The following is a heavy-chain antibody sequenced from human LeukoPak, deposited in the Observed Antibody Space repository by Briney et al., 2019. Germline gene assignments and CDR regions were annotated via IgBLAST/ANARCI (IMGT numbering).Heavy chain of an antibody. CDR3: AKDFTIFGVEDAFDI. V-gene: IGHV3-7*03. CDR1: GFTFSSYW. J-gene: IGHJ3*02. CDR2: IKQDGSEK. Sequence: PGGSLRLSCAASGFTFSSYWMSWVRQAPGKGLEWVANIKQDGSEKYYVDSVKGRFTISRDNAKNSLYLQMNSLRAEDTAVYYCAKDFTIFGVEDAFDIWGQGTMVTVSS. D-gene: IGHD3-3*01.